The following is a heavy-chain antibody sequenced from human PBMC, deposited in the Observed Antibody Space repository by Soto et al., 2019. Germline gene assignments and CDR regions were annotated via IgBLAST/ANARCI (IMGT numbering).Heavy chain of an antibody. Sequence: SETLSLTCTVSHGSITSGDYFWACIRQPPGKGLEFIGSVHSSGGTYYSPSLKSRASISIDKSKNQFSLKLTSVNAGDTAVYFCASVVVGATRQTGSDHWGQGTLVTVSS. J-gene: IGHJ4*02. CDR3: ASVVVGATRQTGSDH. D-gene: IGHD2-15*01. V-gene: IGHV4-39*01. CDR2: VHSSGGT. CDR1: HGSITSGDYF.